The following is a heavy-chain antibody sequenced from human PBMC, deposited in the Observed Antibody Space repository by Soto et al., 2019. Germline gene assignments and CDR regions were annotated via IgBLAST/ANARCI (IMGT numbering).Heavy chain of an antibody. D-gene: IGHD3-3*01. CDR3: ARGRGATIF. J-gene: IGHJ4*02. CDR1: GGSISSYY. V-gene: IGHV4-59*01. Sequence: QVQLQESGPPPVKPSETLSLTCTVSGGSISSYYWSWIRQPPGKGLEWIGYIYYSGSTNYNPSLKSRVTISVDTSKNQFSLKLSSVTAADTAVYYCARGRGATIFGGQGTLVTVSS. CDR2: IYYSGST.